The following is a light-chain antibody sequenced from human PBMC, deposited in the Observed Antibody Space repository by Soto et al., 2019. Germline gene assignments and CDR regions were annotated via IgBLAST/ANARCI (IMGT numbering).Light chain of an antibody. Sequence: EIVLTQSPATLSLSPGERATLSCRASQSVSSYLAWYQQKPGQAPRLLIYDASNRATGIPARFSGSGSGADFTLTISRLEPEDFAVYYCQQYGSSLFGGGTKV. V-gene: IGKV3-20*01. CDR3: QQYGSSL. CDR2: DAS. J-gene: IGKJ4*01. CDR1: QSVSSY.